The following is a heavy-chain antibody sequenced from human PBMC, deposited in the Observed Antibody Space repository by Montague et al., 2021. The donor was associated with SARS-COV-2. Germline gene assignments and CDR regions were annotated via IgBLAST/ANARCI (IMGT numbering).Heavy chain of an antibody. V-gene: IGHV4-39*01. J-gene: IGHJ5*01. D-gene: IGHD1-1*01. CDR3: AGYRVGTMLDS. CDR2: IVYSASS. CDR1: GSYIVSSLSY. Sequence: SETLSLTCTVPGSYIVSSLSYWGWIRQPPGKGREWIGSIVYSASSLYNPSLRSRVTISEDTSRNQFSLKVTSVTAADKAVYDCAGYRVGTMLDSWGPGTLVTVSS.